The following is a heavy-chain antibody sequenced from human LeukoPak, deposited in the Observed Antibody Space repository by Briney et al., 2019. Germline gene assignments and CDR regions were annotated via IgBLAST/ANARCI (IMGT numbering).Heavy chain of an antibody. V-gene: IGHV1-8*03. J-gene: IGHJ4*02. CDR3: ARGQNTRDYEFDY. CDR2: MNPNSGNT. CDR1: GYTFTSYD. D-gene: IGHD4-17*01. Sequence: ASVKVSCKASGYTFTSYDINWVRQATGQGLEWMGLMNPNSGNTGYAQKFQGRVTITRNTSISTAYMELSSLRSEDTAVYYCARGQNTRDYEFDYWGQGTLVTVSS.